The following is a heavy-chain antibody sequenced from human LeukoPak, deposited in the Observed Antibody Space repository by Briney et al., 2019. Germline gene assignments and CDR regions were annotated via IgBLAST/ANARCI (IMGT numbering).Heavy chain of an antibody. CDR3: AKREVLPGYDFWSGYYWSEGYFQH. J-gene: IGHJ1*01. V-gene: IGHV3-30-3*02. D-gene: IGHD3-3*01. CDR2: ISYDGSNK. CDR1: GFTFSSYA. Sequence: TGGSLGLSCAASGFTFSSYAMYWVRQAPGKGLEWVAVISYDGSNKYYADSVKGRFTISRDNSKNTLYLQMNSLRAEDTAVYYCAKREVLPGYDFWSGYYWSEGYFQHWGQGTLVTVSS.